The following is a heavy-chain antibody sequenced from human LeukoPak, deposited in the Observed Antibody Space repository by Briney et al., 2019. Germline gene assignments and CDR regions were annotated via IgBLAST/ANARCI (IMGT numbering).Heavy chain of an antibody. CDR2: ISAYNGNT. CDR1: GYTFSSYG. V-gene: IGHV1-18*04. J-gene: IGHJ4*02. D-gene: IGHD2-2*01. CDR3: ARDPQPAAFPLDY. Sequence: ASVRVSCKGSGYTFSSYGISWVRQAHGQGLDWMGWISAYNGNTNYAQKLQGRVTMTTDTSTSTAYMELRSLRSDDTAVYYCARDPQPAAFPLDYWGQGTLVTVSS.